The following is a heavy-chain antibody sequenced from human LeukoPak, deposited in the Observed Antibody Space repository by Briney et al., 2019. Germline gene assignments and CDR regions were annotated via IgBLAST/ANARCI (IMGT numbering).Heavy chain of an antibody. CDR1: GGSISSGDYY. V-gene: IGHV4-61*08. D-gene: IGHD6-13*01. Sequence: SETLSLTCTVSGGSISSGDYYWSWIRQHPGKGLEWIGYIYYSGTTNYNPSLKSRVTISVDTSKNQFSLKLSSVTAADTAVYYCARGVYIAAAQYAYWGQGTLVTVSS. J-gene: IGHJ4*02. CDR3: ARGVYIAAAQYAY. CDR2: IYYSGTT.